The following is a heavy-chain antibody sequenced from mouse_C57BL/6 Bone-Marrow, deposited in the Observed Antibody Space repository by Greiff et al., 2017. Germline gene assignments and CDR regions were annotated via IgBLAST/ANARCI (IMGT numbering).Heavy chain of an antibody. CDR3: TTFGTTVPQAWFAY. V-gene: IGHV14-4*01. CDR2: IDPENGDT. Sequence: EVQRVESGAELVRPGASVKLSCTASGFNIKDDYMHWVKQRPEQGLEWIGWIDPENGDTEYASKFQGKATITADTSSNTAYLQLSSLTSEDTAVYYCTTFGTTVPQAWFAYWGQGTLVTVSA. J-gene: IGHJ3*01. CDR1: GFNIKDDY. D-gene: IGHD1-1*01.